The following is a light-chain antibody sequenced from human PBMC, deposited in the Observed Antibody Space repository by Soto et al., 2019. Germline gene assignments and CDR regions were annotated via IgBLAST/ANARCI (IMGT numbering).Light chain of an antibody. CDR2: EGS. V-gene: IGLV2-23*01. CDR3: CSYAGSSTPVV. CDR1: SSDVGSYNL. J-gene: IGLJ2*01. Sequence: QSALTQPASVSGSPGQSITLSCTGTSSDVGSYNLVSWYQQHPGKAPKLMIYEGSKRPSGVSNRFSGSKSGNTASLTISGLQAEDEADYDCCSYAGSSTPVVFGGGTKGTVL.